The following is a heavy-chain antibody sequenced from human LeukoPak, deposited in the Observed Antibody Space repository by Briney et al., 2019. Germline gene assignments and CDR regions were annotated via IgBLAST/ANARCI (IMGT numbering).Heavy chain of an antibody. CDR3: AKDPTIVVVPAATGCNY. CDR2: ISGSGGST. Sequence: GGSLRLSCAASGFTFSSYAMSWVRQAPGKGLEWVSAISGSGGSTYYADSVKGRFTISRDNSKNTLYLQMNSLRAEDTAVYYCAKDPTIVVVPAATGCNYWGQGTLVTVSS. CDR1: GFTFSSYA. J-gene: IGHJ4*02. D-gene: IGHD2-2*01. V-gene: IGHV3-23*01.